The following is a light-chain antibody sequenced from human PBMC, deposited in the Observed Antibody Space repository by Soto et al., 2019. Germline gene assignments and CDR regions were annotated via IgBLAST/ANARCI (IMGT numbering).Light chain of an antibody. V-gene: IGLV2-8*01. CDR1: SSDVGGYNC. Sequence: QSALTQPPSASGSPGQSVTISCTGTSSDVGGYNCVSWYQQHPGKAPELMIYEVSKRPSGVPDRFSGSKSGNTASLTVSCLQAEDEADYYCSSYAGSNNLVVFGGGTKLTVL. CDR3: SSYAGSNNLVV. CDR2: EVS. J-gene: IGLJ2*01.